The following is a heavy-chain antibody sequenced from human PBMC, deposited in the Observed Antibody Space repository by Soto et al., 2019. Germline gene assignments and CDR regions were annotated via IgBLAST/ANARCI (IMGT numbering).Heavy chain of an antibody. CDR3: ARDSRGVRGVTPAVSDAFDI. CDR1: GFTVSSNY. J-gene: IGHJ3*02. D-gene: IGHD3-10*01. Sequence: EVQLVESGGGLIQPGGSLRLSCAASGFTVSSNYMSWVRQAPGKGLEWVSVIYSGGSTYYADSVKGRFTISRDNSKNTLYLHMNSLRAEDTAVYYCARDSRGVRGVTPAVSDAFDIWGQGTMVTVSS. CDR2: IYSGGST. V-gene: IGHV3-53*01.